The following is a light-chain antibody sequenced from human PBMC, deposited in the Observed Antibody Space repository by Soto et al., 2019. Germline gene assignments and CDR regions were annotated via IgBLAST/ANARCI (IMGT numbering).Light chain of an antibody. J-gene: IGKJ1*01. CDR3: QQRLNWPPG. Sequence: EIFLTQSPDTLSLSPGERATLTCRASQSVTNYIAWYQQRPGQAPRLLIYDASNRATGVPARFSGSRSGTDVTLTISDLEPADFGLYYCQQRLNWPPGFGQGTKVEIQ. CDR2: DAS. CDR1: QSVTNY. V-gene: IGKV3-11*01.